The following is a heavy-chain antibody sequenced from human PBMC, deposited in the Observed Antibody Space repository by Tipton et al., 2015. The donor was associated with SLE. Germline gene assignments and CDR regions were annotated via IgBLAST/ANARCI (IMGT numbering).Heavy chain of an antibody. CDR3: AKDPSITIFGVVIIRYFDY. J-gene: IGHJ4*02. CDR1: GFTFSSYA. Sequence: GSLRLSCAASGFTFSSYAMSWVRQAPGKGLEWVSAISGSGGSTYYADSVKGRFTISRDNSKNTLYLQMNSLRAEDTAVYYCAKDPSITIFGVVIIRYFDYWGQGTLVTVSS. CDR2: ISGSGGST. V-gene: IGHV3-23*01. D-gene: IGHD3-3*01.